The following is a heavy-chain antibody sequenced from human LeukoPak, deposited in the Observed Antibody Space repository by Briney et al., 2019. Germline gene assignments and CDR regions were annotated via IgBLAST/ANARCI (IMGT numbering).Heavy chain of an antibody. V-gene: IGHV3-23*01. CDR3: ARPLRLGESQVR. CDR2: MSGSGSST. Sequence: GGSLRPSCAASGFTFSNYGMSWVRQAPGKGLEWLLAMSGSGSSTYYADSVKGRFTISRDNAKNSLYLQMNSLRAEDTAVYYCARPLRLGESQVRWGQGTLVTVSS. CDR1: GFTFSNYG. J-gene: IGHJ4*02. D-gene: IGHD3-16*01.